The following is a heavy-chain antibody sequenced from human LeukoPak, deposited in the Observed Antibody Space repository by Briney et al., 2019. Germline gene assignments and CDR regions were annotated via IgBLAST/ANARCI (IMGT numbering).Heavy chain of an antibody. V-gene: IGHV3-21*01. Sequence: KPGGSLRLSCAASGFTFSSYSMNWVRQAPGKGLEWVSSISSSSSYIYYADSVKGRFTISRDNAKNSLYLQMNSLRAEDTAVYYCARVQEDCSSTSCPNHYYYYMDVWGKGTTVTISS. CDR1: GFTFSSYS. CDR2: ISSSSSYI. CDR3: ARVQEDCSSTSCPNHYYYYMDV. D-gene: IGHD2-2*01. J-gene: IGHJ6*03.